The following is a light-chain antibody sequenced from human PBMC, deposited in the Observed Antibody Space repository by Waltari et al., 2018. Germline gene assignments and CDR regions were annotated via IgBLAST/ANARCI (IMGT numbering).Light chain of an antibody. Sequence: QSALTHPPSASGPPAQSVPIPYPGTYTDVRHYNYDPWYQQHPGKAPTRMIYEVSKRPSGVPDRFSGSKSGNTASLTVSGLQAEDEADYYCNSYAGSNNYVFGTGTKVTVL. CDR3: NSYAGSNNYV. CDR1: YTDVRHYNY. J-gene: IGLJ1*01. V-gene: IGLV2-8*01. CDR2: EVS.